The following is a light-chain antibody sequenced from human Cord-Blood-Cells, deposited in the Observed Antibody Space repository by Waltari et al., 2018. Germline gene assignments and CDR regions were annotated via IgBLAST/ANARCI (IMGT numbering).Light chain of an antibody. CDR3: QSYDSSLSGSV. J-gene: IGLJ2*01. Sequence: QSVLTQPPPVSGAPGQRVTNSCPGSTSNIGAGYDVHWYQQLPGTAPKLLIYGNSNRPSGVPDRFSGSKSGTSASLAITGLQAEDEADYYCQSYDSSLSGSVFGGGTKLTVL. CDR2: GNS. V-gene: IGLV1-40*01. CDR1: TSNIGAGYD.